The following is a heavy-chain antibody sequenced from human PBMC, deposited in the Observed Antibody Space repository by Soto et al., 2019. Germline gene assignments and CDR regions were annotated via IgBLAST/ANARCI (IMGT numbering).Heavy chain of an antibody. CDR3: ARASPLTRSGYYRPNYYYYGMDV. J-gene: IGHJ6*02. V-gene: IGHV3-33*01. D-gene: IGHD3-3*01. CDR2: IWYDGSNK. CDR1: GFTFSSYG. Sequence: QVQLVESGGGVVQPGRSLRLSCAASGFTFSSYGMHWVRQAPGKGLEWVAVIWYDGSNKYYADSVKGRFTISRDNSKNTLYLQMNSLRADDTAVYYCARASPLTRSGYYRPNYYYYGMDVWGQGTTVTVSS.